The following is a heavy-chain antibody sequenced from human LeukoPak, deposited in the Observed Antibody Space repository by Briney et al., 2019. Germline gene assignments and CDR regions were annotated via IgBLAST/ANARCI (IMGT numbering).Heavy chain of an antibody. CDR3: ARDRSYDSSGYPTNNDY. CDR1: GYTFTGYY. Sequence: GASVKVSCKASGYTFTGYYMHWVRQAPGQGLEWMGWINPNSGGTNYAQKFQGRATMTRDTSISTAYMELSRLRSDDTAVYYYARDRSYDSSGYPTNNDYWGQGTLVTVSS. J-gene: IGHJ4*02. D-gene: IGHD3-22*01. V-gene: IGHV1-2*02. CDR2: INPNSGGT.